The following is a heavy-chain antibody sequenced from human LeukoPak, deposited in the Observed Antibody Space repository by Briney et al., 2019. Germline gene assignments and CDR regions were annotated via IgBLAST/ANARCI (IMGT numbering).Heavy chain of an antibody. CDR2: IYPGDPET. Sequence: PGESLKISCKASGYSFNSYYIGWVRQMPGKGVEWMGMIYPGDPETRYSPSFQGHVTISLDRSITTAYLRFNNLKASDTAMYYCARGVDFWSGSPYFDFWGQGTLVTVSS. D-gene: IGHD3-3*01. V-gene: IGHV5-51*01. J-gene: IGHJ4*02. CDR3: ARGVDFWSGSPYFDF. CDR1: GYSFNSYY.